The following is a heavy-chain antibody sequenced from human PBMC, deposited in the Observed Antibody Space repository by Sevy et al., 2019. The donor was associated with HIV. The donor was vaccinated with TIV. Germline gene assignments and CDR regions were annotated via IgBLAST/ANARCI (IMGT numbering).Heavy chain of an antibody. Sequence: GGSLRLSCAASRFTFSTYAMSWVRQAPGKGLEWVSAITGSGGTTYYVDSVRGRFTISRGNSKSTLVLQRNSLPAEDTAVYYCVKEAPGYNYDTSGSFDYWGQGILVTVSS. J-gene: IGHJ4*02. CDR1: RFTFSTYA. CDR2: ITGSGGTT. V-gene: IGHV3-23*01. D-gene: IGHD3-22*01. CDR3: VKEAPGYNYDTSGSFDY.